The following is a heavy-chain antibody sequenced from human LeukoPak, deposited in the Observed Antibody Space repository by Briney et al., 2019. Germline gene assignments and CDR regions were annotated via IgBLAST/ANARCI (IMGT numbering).Heavy chain of an antibody. Sequence: SETLSLTCTVSGGSISSYYRSWIRQPPGKGLEWIGYIYYSGSTNYNPSLKSRVTISVDTSKNQFSLKLSSVTAADTAVYYCARAAGSGWSYYFDYWGQGTLVTVSS. J-gene: IGHJ4*02. CDR3: ARAAGSGWSYYFDY. CDR2: IYYSGST. CDR1: GGSISSYY. D-gene: IGHD6-19*01. V-gene: IGHV4-59*01.